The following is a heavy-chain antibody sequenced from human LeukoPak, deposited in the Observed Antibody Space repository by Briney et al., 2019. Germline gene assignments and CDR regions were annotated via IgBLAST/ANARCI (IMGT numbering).Heavy chain of an antibody. V-gene: IGHV4-59*01. D-gene: IGHD4-23*01. J-gene: IGHJ4*02. CDR1: GGSISSYY. CDR3: AGFGSLDYGGNSGYDY. Sequence: SETLSLTCTVSGGSISSYYWSWIRQPPGKGLEWIGYIYYSGSTNYNPSLKSRVTISVDTSKNQFSLKLSSVTAADTAVYYCAGFGSLDYGGNSGYDYWGQGTLVTVSS. CDR2: IYYSGST.